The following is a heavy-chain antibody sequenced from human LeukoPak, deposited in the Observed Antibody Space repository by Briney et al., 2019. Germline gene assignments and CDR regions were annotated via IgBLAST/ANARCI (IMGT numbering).Heavy chain of an antibody. CDR2: IFYSGTT. CDR1: GGSISSYY. Sequence: PSETLSLTCTVSGGSISSYYWSWIRQPPGRGLEWIGFIFYSGTTNYNPSLKSRVTISVDTSKNQFSLKLSSVTAADTAVYYCARGGWNKFDYWGQGTLVTVSS. D-gene: IGHD3-22*01. V-gene: IGHV4-59*01. CDR3: ARGGWNKFDY. J-gene: IGHJ4*02.